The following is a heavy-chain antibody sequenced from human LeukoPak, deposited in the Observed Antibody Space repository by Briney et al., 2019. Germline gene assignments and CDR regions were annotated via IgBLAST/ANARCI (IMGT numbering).Heavy chain of an antibody. Sequence: SETLSLTCIVSGGSISSRSYYWGWIRQSPGKGLEWIGNIYYSGSTFYNPSLKRRVTISVDTSKMQFSLRLSSVTAADTAVYYCARVTRVFGRRDDAFDIWGQGTMVTVSS. D-gene: IGHD4-23*01. J-gene: IGHJ3*02. CDR1: GGSISSRSYY. CDR3: ARVTRVFGRRDDAFDI. V-gene: IGHV4-39*07. CDR2: IYYSGST.